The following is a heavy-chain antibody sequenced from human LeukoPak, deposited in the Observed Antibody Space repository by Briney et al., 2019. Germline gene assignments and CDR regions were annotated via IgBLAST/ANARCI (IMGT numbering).Heavy chain of an antibody. V-gene: IGHV1-2*02. CDR1: GYTFTSYD. J-gene: IGHJ6*03. CDR3: ARDMKLLWFGELVSYYYYMDV. D-gene: IGHD3-10*01. CDR2: MNPNSGGT. Sequence: ASVKVSCKASGYTFTSYDINWVRQATGQGLEWMGWMNPNSGGTNYAQKFQGRVTMTRDTSISTAYMELSRLRSDDTAVYYCARDMKLLWFGELVSYYYYMDVWGKGTTVTVSS.